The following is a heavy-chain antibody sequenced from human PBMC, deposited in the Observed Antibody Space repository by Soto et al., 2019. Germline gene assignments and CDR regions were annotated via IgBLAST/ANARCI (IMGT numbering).Heavy chain of an antibody. CDR2: AYYSGDT. V-gene: IGHV4-59*01. Sequence: SETLSLTCSVSGGSISRYYWSWIRQPPGKGLEWIGYAYYSGDTGYNPSLQRRVTMAVDTSKNQVSLKLTSVTAADTAVYYCARDRSTYGGGGTGEVKENWFDPWGQGALVTVSS. CDR1: GGSISRYY. J-gene: IGHJ5*02. CDR3: ARDRSTYGGGGTGEVKENWFDP. D-gene: IGHD2-8*01.